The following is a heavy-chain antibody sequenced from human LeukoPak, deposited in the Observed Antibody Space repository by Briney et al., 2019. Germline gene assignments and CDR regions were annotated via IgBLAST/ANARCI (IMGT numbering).Heavy chain of an antibody. Sequence: GGSLRLSCAASGFTFSSYWMNWVRQAPGKGLEWVSSISSSSSYIYYADSVKGRFTISRDNAKNSLYLQMNSMRAEDTAVYYCARDGSSWYVHYYYYGMDVWGQGTTVTVSS. CDR2: ISSSSSYI. CDR3: ARDGSSWYVHYYYYGMDV. J-gene: IGHJ6*02. CDR1: GFTFSSYW. D-gene: IGHD6-13*01. V-gene: IGHV3-21*01.